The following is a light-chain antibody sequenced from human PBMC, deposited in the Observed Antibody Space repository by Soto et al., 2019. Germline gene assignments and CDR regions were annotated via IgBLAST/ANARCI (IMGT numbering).Light chain of an antibody. CDR1: QSVSSNY. Sequence: EIVLTQSSGTLSLSPGERVTLSCRASQSVSSNYLAWYQQKSGQAPRLLIYRASTRATGIPDRFSGSGSGTDFSLIISRLEPEDSAVYYCQQYDDSPLTFGGGTKLEIK. CDR2: RAS. CDR3: QQYDDSPLT. V-gene: IGKV3-20*01. J-gene: IGKJ4*01.